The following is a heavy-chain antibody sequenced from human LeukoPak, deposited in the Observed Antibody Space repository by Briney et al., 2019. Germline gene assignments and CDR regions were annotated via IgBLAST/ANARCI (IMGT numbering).Heavy chain of an antibody. CDR2: VSGSGDST. V-gene: IGHV3-23*01. J-gene: IGHJ4*02. CDR1: GFTFSSYA. Sequence: GGSLRLSCAASGFTFSSYAMCWVRQAPGKGLEWVSVVSGSGDSTYYTDSVKGRFTLSRDNSKNTLYLQMNSLRAEDTAVYYCAKSLVADEGLFDFWGQGTLVTVSS. CDR3: AKSLVADEGLFDF. D-gene: IGHD3/OR15-3a*01.